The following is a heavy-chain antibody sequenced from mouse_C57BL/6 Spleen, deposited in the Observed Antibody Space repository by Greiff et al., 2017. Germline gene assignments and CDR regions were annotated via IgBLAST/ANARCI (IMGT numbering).Heavy chain of an antibody. CDR3: ARRFYYGGSVLDWYFDV. J-gene: IGHJ1*03. CDR1: GYTFTTYP. V-gene: IGHV1-47*01. D-gene: IGHD2-13*01. Sequence: VQLQQSGAELVKPGASVKMSCKASGYTFTTYPIEWMKQNHGKSLEWIGNFHPYNDDTKYNEKFKGKATLTVETSSRTVYLELSRLTSDYSAVYYWARRFYYGGSVLDWYFDVWGTGTTVTVSS. CDR2: FHPYNDDT.